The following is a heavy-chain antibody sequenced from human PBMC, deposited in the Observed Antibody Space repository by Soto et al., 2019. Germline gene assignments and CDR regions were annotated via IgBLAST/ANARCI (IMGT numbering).Heavy chain of an antibody. Sequence: QVQLQQWGAGLLKPSETLSLTCAVYGGSFSGYYWSWIRQPPGKGLEWIGEINNSGSTNHNPSLKSRVTISVDTSKNQFSLKLSSVTAADTAVYYCARAGPAYSSSRRAFDIWGQGTMVTVSS. CDR2: INNSGST. V-gene: IGHV4-34*01. D-gene: IGHD6-6*01. J-gene: IGHJ3*02. CDR1: GGSFSGYY. CDR3: ARAGPAYSSSRRAFDI.